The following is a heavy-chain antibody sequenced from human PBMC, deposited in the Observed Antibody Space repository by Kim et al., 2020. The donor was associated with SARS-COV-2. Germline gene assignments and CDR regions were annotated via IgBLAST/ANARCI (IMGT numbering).Heavy chain of an antibody. Sequence: LKSRVTISVDTAKNQFSLKLSSVTAKDTAVYYCARRGKEWFGESHDAFDIWGQGTMVTVSS. D-gene: IGHD3-10*01. CDR3: ARRGKEWFGESHDAFDI. J-gene: IGHJ3*02. V-gene: IGHV4-39*01.